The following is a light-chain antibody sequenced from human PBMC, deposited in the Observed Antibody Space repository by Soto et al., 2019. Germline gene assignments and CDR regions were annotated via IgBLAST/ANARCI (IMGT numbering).Light chain of an antibody. CDR1: QSISNH. CDR2: AAS. CDR3: QQSYSSPPT. V-gene: IGKV1-39*01. Sequence: DIQMTQSPSSLSASVEDRVIITCRASQSISNHLNWYQQKPGKAPKLLIFAASSLQSGVPSRSSGSRSGPDFTLTISSLQPEDFATYYCQQSYSSPPTFGHGTKVDIK. J-gene: IGKJ1*01.